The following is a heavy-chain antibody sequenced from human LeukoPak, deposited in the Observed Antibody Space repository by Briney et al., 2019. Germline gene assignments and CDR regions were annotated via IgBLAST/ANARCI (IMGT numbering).Heavy chain of an antibody. CDR3: ARRAKYGSGSYYHYYYYYYMDV. Sequence: ASVKVSCKASGYTFTSYDINWVRQATGQGLEWMGWMNPNSGNTGYAQKFQGRVTMTRNTSISTAYMELSSLRSEDTAVYCCARRAKYGSGSYYHYYYYYYMDVWGKGTTVTVSS. D-gene: IGHD3-10*01. CDR1: GYTFTSYD. J-gene: IGHJ6*03. V-gene: IGHV1-8*01. CDR2: MNPNSGNT.